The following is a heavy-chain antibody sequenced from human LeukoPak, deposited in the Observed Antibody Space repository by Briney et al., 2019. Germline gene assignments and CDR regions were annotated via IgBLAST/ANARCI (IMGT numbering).Heavy chain of an antibody. CDR1: GGSISNYY. CDR2: IYSSGST. J-gene: IGHJ6*03. CDR3: ARGGLPPDYYYYMDV. V-gene: IGHV4-59*01. Sequence: PSETLSLTCTVSGGSISNYYWSWIRQPPGKGLEWIGYIYSSGSTNYNPSLKSRVTISIDTSKNQFSLKLSSVTAADTAVYYCARGGLPPDYYYYMDVWGKGTTVTISS.